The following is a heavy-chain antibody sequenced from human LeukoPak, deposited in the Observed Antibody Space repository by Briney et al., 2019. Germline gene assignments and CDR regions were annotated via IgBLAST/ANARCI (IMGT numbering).Heavy chain of an antibody. Sequence: PGRSLRLSCAASGFPFSNYGMHWVRQTPGKGLEWVAVISYDGNNEYYADSVKGRFTISRDNSENTLFLQMNSLRAEDTAVYYCAKDSLLNTRITIFGVVTPYYYYGMDVWGRGTTVTVSS. D-gene: IGHD3-3*01. CDR1: GFPFSNYG. V-gene: IGHV3-30*18. CDR3: AKDSLLNTRITIFGVVTPYYYYGMDV. CDR2: ISYDGNNE. J-gene: IGHJ6*02.